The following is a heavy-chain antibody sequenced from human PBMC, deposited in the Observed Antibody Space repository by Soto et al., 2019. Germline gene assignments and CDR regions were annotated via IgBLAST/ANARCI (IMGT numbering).Heavy chain of an antibody. CDR3: AQLGLMTFSHKHYFNH. V-gene: IGHV3-23*01. CDR2: IKNDGTST. D-gene: IGHD3-16*01. J-gene: IGHJ4*02. CDR1: GFNFDNYG. Sequence: GGSLRLSCVASGFNFDNYGMSWVRQAPGEGLEWVSAIKNDGTSTYYAASVEDRFTISRDNSKNTLYLQLNSLRAEDTAVYYCAQLGLMTFSHKHYFNHWGRGTLVTVSS.